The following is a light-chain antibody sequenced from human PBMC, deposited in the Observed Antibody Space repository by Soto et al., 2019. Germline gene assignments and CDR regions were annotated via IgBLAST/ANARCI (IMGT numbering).Light chain of an antibody. CDR3: QQRSYGYT. J-gene: IGKJ2*01. CDR1: QHISTF. V-gene: IGKV3-11*01. CDR2: DAS. Sequence: IVLTQSPVTLSLSPGERATLSCRASQHISTFLAWYQHKVGQAPRLLISDASKRATGTPARFSGSGSGTDFTLTIRSLEPEDFAVYYCQQRSYGYTFGQGTKLEI.